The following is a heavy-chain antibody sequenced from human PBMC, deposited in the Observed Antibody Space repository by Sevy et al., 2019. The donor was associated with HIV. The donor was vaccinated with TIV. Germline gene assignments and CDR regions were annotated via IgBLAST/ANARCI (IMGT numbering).Heavy chain of an antibody. V-gene: IGHV1-69*13. D-gene: IGHD1-26*01. CDR2: IIPIFGTA. CDR3: ARLGGTNWFDP. CDR1: GGTFNSFA. Sequence: ASVKVSCKASGGTFNSFAISWVRQAPGQGLEWMGGIIPIFGTANYAQRFQDRVTIAADESTSTAYMELSSLRSEDTALYYCARLGGTNWFDPWGQGTLVTVSS. J-gene: IGHJ5*02.